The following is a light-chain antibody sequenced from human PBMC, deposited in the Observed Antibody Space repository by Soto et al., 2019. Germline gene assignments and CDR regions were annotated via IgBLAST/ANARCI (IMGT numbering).Light chain of an antibody. CDR1: RSVDRW. Sequence: DIQMTQSPSTLFASVGDRVTITCRASRSVDRWLAWYQQKPGKAPKLLIYDLSYSNGVSPRFSGGGSGREFTLTISSLPPDDLATYYCQQYSTYWTFGQGTKVDIK. V-gene: IGKV1-5*01. CDR2: DLS. J-gene: IGKJ1*01. CDR3: QQYSTYWT.